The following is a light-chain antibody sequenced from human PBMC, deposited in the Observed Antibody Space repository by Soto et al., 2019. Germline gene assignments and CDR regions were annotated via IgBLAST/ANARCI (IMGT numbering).Light chain of an antibody. CDR2: GAS. CDR3: QQYGSSPWT. J-gene: IGKJ1*01. CDR1: QSVSSY. V-gene: IGKV3-20*01. Sequence: ETVLTQSPGTLSLSPGERATLSCRASQSVSSYLAWYQQKPGQAPRLLIYGASSRATGIPDRFSGSGSGTDFTLTISRLEPEDFAVYYCQQYGSSPWTFGQGTKVDNK.